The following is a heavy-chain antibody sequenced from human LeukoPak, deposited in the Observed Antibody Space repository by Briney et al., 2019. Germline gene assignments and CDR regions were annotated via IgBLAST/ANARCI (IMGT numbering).Heavy chain of an antibody. CDR3: ARDRYYYDSSGYYYWFDP. V-gene: IGHV4-34*01. CDR2: INHSGST. D-gene: IGHD3-22*01. Sequence: PSETLSLTCAVYGGSFSGYYWSWIRQPPGKGLEWIGEINHSGSTNYNPSLKSRVTISVDTSKNQFSLKLSSVTAADTAVYYCARDRYYYDSSGYYYWFDPWGQGTLVTVSS. CDR1: GGSFSGYY. J-gene: IGHJ5*02.